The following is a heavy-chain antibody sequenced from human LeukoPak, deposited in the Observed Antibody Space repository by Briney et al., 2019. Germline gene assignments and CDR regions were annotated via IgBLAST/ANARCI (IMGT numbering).Heavy chain of an antibody. Sequence: SETLSLTCTVSGGSISSYYWSWIRQPPGKGLEWIGYIYYSGSTNYNPSLKSRVTISVDPSKNQSSLKLSSVTAADTAVYYCARVVGSYCSSTSCLDWFDPWGQGTLVTVSS. CDR1: GGSISSYY. V-gene: IGHV4-59*01. CDR3: ARVVGSYCSSTSCLDWFDP. D-gene: IGHD2-2*01. CDR2: IYYSGST. J-gene: IGHJ5*02.